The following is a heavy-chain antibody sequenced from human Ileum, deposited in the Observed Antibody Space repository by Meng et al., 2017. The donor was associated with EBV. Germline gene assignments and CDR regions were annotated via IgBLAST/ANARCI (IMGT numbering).Heavy chain of an antibody. V-gene: IGHV4-4*02. J-gene: IGHJ4*02. CDR1: GDSISSNNW. Sequence: QVPLHESRPGLVKPSGTLSLPCGVSGDSISSNNWWSWVRQSPGKGLEWIAEIHHSGTTTYNPSLKSRVTISVDKYENHFSRKLTSVTAADTAVYYCARGSDYVWGIWGQGTLVTVSS. CDR2: IHHSGTT. D-gene: IGHD3-16*01. CDR3: ARGSDYVWGI.